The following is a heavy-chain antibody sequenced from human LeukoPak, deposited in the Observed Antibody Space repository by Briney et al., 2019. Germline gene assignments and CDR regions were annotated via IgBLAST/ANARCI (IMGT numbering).Heavy chain of an antibody. J-gene: IGHJ4*02. Sequence: SETLSLTCTVSGVSISSYYWSWIRQPPGKGLEWIGYTSYSGSTNYNPSLKSRVTISADTSKNQFSLKVSSVTAADTAVYYCAKGERLGLDSWGQGTLVTVSS. V-gene: IGHV4-59*01. CDR1: GVSISSYY. D-gene: IGHD6-19*01. CDR3: AKGERLGLDS. CDR2: TSYSGST.